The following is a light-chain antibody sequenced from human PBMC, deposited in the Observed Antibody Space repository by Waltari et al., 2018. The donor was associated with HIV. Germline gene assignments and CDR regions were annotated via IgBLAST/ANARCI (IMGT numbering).Light chain of an antibody. V-gene: IGKV3-15*01. J-gene: IGKJ2*01. CDR3: QQYINWPPYT. Sequence: QGISTDLARYQQKPGQAPRLLIYDAYPRFSGSGSGTEFTLTISSLQSEDFAIYYCQQYINWPPYTFGQGTKLEIK. CDR1: QGISTD. CDR2: DA.